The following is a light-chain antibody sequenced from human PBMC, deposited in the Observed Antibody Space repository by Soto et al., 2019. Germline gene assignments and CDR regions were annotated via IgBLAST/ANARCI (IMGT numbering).Light chain of an antibody. CDR3: QQFNVYPYT. CDR2: RGS. Sequence: DIRMTQSPSTLSASVGDTVTITCRASQNIGNWMAWYQQTPGKAPNLLIYRGSSLQSGVPSRFSGSGSGTEFTLTIVSVQPDDFAVYYCQQFNVYPYTFGRGTKLEI. V-gene: IGKV1-5*03. CDR1: QNIGNW. J-gene: IGKJ2*01.